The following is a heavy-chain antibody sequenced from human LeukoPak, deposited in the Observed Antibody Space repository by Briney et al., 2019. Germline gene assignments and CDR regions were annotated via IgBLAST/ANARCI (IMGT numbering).Heavy chain of an antibody. CDR2: INYIRTT. J-gene: IGHJ3*01. D-gene: IGHD3-22*01. CDR1: GGSISSYY. V-gene: IGHV4-59*08. Sequence: KPSETLSLTCTVSGGSISSYYWNWIRQPPGKGLEWIGYINYIRTTDYNPSLKSRVTISLDTSKNRFSLKLSSVTAADTAMYYCARGCYDGRGFSNTFDVWGLGTVVTVPS. CDR3: ARGCYDGRGFSNTFDV.